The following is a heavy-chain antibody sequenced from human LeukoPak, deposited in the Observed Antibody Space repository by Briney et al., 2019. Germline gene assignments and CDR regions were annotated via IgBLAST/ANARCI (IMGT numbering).Heavy chain of an antibody. CDR3: AGGGEAARSLHY. J-gene: IGHJ4*02. Sequence: GGSLRLSCAASGFAFNTYWMTWVRQAPGKGLEWVSVIYNGGTTYYADSVKGRFTISRDNSKSTLFVYLQMNSLRTDDTAVYYCAGGGEAARSLHYWGQGTLVTVSS. V-gene: IGHV3-66*02. D-gene: IGHD6-6*01. CDR2: IYNGGTT. CDR1: GFAFNTYW.